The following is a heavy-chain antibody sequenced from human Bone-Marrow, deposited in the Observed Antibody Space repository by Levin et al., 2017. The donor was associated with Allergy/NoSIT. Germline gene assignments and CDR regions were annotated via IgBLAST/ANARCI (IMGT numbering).Heavy chain of an antibody. J-gene: IGHJ4*02. CDR1: GDSISSSTYY. D-gene: IGHD3-10*01. Sequence: SETLSLTCTVSGDSISSSTYYWGWLRQPPGKGLEWIGNIYYSGTTYYNPSLKSRVTISADSSKNQLSLKVMSVTATDTAVYYCARGNYGSGTYADYWGQGTLVTVSS. CDR3: ARGNYGSGTYADY. CDR2: IYYSGTT. V-gene: IGHV4-39*01.